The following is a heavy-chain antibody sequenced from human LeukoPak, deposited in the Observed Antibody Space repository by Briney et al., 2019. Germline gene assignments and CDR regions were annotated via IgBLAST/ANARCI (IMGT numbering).Heavy chain of an antibody. Sequence: GGSLRLSCAASGFTFSTYTMNWVRQAPGKGLEWVSYITSSSSAIYYADSVKGRFTISRDNAKNSLYLQMNSLRAEDTAVYYCAREPPYYYGSGSYLDYWGQGTLVTVSS. CDR3: AREPPYYYGSGSYLDY. CDR2: ITSSSSAI. CDR1: GFTFSTYT. D-gene: IGHD3-10*01. V-gene: IGHV3-48*01. J-gene: IGHJ4*02.